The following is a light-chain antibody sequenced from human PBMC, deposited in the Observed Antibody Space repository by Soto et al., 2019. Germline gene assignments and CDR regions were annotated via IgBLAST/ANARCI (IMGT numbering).Light chain of an antibody. V-gene: IGKV3-15*01. J-gene: IGKJ5*01. CDR1: QSVSSN. CDR3: QQYNNWPIT. Sequence: EIVMTQSPATLSVSPGERATLSCRASQSVSSNLAWYQQKPGQAPRLLIYGASTRAPDIPARFSGSGSVTEFALTISSLQSEDFAVYYCQQYNNWPITFGQGTRLEIK. CDR2: GAS.